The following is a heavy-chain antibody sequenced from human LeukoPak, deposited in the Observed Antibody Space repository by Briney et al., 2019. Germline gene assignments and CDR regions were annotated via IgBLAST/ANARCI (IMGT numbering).Heavy chain of an antibody. CDR2: IYSGGST. J-gene: IGHJ6*02. CDR1: GFTFSSNY. D-gene: IGHD3-10*01. Sequence: GGSLRLSCAASGFTFSSNYMSWVRQAPGKGLEWVSVIYSGGSTYYADSVKGRFTISRDNSKNTLYLQMNSLRAEDTAVYYCARALWFGPYYYYYGMDVWGQGTTVTVSS. V-gene: IGHV3-53*01. CDR3: ARALWFGPYYYYYGMDV.